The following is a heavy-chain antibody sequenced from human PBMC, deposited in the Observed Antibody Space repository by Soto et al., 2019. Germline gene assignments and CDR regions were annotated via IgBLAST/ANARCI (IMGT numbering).Heavy chain of an antibody. Sequence: VQLVQSGAEVKKPGASVKVSCKASGYTFTSYAMHWVRQAPGQRREWMGWINAGNGNTKYSQKFQGRVTITRDTSAGNAYLELSSLRCEETAVYYCAEGFGYSSSWYYYGMDVWGQGTTVTVSS. CDR3: AEGFGYSSSWYYYGMDV. D-gene: IGHD6-13*01. J-gene: IGHJ6*02. V-gene: IGHV1-3*01. CDR2: INAGNGNT. CDR1: GYTFTSYA.